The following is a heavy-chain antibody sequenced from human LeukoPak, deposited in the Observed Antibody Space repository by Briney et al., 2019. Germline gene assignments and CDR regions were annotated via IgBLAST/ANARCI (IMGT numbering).Heavy chain of an antibody. J-gene: IGHJ4*02. D-gene: IGHD1-26*01. CDR1: GFTFSDYT. Sequence: KAGGSLRLSCAASGFTFSDYTLNWVRKAPGKGLEWVSSITTTSAYKYYADSVKGRFTISRDNAKNSLYLQMNSLRAEDTAVYYCARDLPVGATFPVFDYWGQGTLVTVSS. CDR2: ITTTSAYK. V-gene: IGHV3-21*01. CDR3: ARDLPVGATFPVFDY.